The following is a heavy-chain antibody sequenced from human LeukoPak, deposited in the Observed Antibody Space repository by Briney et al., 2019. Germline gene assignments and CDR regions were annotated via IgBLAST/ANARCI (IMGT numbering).Heavy chain of an antibody. V-gene: IGHV3-30-3*01. CDR3: ARAKQLVLAY. D-gene: IGHD6-6*01. CDR1: GFTFSSYA. J-gene: IGHJ4*02. Sequence: PGGSLRLSCAASGFTFSSYAMHWVRQAPGKGLESVAVISYGGSNKYYADSVKGRFTISRDNSKNTLYLQMNSLRAEDTAVYYCARAKQLVLAYWGQGTLVTVSS. CDR2: ISYGGSNK.